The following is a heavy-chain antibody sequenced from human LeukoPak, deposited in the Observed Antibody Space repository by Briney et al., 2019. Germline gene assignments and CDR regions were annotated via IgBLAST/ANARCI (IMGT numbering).Heavy chain of an antibody. V-gene: IGHV4-4*07. J-gene: IGHJ4*02. CDR1: GGSIRSYY. D-gene: IGHD4-17*01. CDR3: ARETNHGDFFFDY. Sequence: PSETRSLTCYVSGGSIRSYYWNWIRQPAGKGLEWIGRIYSSGNTNYNPSLKSRVTMSVDTSKNQFSLKLSSVTAADTAVYYCARETNHGDFFFDYWGQGTLVTVSS. CDR2: IYSSGNT.